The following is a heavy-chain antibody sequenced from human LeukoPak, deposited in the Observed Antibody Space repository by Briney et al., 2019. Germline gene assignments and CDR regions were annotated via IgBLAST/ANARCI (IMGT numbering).Heavy chain of an antibody. D-gene: IGHD3-3*01. J-gene: IGHJ3*02. CDR3: AIPQYYGFWRGPKPDREDALDI. V-gene: IGHV1-69*05. CDR1: GGTFSSYA. CDR2: IIPIFGTA. Sequence: SVKVSCKASGGTFSSYAISWVRQAPGQGLEWMGGIIPIFGTANYAQKFQGRVTITTDESTSTAYMELSSLRSEDTAVYYCAIPQYYGFWRGPKPDREDALDILG.